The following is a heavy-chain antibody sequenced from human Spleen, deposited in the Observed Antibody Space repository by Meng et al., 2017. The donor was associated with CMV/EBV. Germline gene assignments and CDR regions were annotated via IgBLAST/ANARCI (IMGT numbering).Heavy chain of an antibody. V-gene: IGHV3-23*01. D-gene: IGHD6-6*01. J-gene: IGHJ6*02. Sequence: GESLKISCLASGFTFTSYAMNWVRQAPGKGLEFVSTITGRSGDTYHADSLRGRFTISRDNSKNTLYLQMNSLRAEDTAVYYCARIAARSGVYYGMDVWGQGTTVTVSS. CDR3: ARIAARSGVYYGMDV. CDR2: ITGRSGDT. CDR1: GFTFTSYA.